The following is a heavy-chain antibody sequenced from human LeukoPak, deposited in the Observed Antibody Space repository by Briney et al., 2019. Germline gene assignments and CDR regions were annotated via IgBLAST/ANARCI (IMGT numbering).Heavy chain of an antibody. V-gene: IGHV4-39*07. J-gene: IGHJ6*03. D-gene: IGHD1/OR15-1a*01. CDR3: ARGAADRNNYYYYIDV. Sequence: SETLSLTCTVSGGSISSSSYYWGWIRQPPGKGLEWIGSIYYSGSTYYNPSLKSRFTISVDTSKNQFSLKLTSVTAADTAVYYCARGAADRNNYYYYIDVWGKGTTVTVSS. CDR2: IYYSGST. CDR1: GGSISSSSYY.